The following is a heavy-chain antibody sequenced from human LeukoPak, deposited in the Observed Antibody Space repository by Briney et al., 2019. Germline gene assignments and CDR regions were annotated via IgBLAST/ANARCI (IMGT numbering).Heavy chain of an antibody. D-gene: IGHD1-26*01. V-gene: IGHV1-24*01. Sequence: ASVKVSCKVSGYTLTELSMHWVRQAPGKGLEGMGGFDPEDGETIYAQKFQGRVTMTEDTSTDTAYMELSRLRSDDTAVYYCARGGLRGSYYEYFHHWGQGTLVSVSS. CDR3: ARGGLRGSYYEYFHH. CDR2: FDPEDGET. CDR1: GYTLTELS. J-gene: IGHJ1*01.